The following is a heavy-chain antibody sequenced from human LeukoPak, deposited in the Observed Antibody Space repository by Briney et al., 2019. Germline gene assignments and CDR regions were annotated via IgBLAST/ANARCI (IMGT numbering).Heavy chain of an antibody. V-gene: IGHV3-73*01. CDR3: ARDRGQQPPDY. CDR1: GFTFSGSA. CDR2: IDKKDKGYATAT. Sequence: GGSLKLSCAASGFTFSGSAIHWVRQSSGKGLEWVGQIDKKDKGYATATAYAASVKGRFTISRDDSINTAYLQMKSLKTEDTAVYYCARDRGQQPPDYWGQGTLVTVSS. D-gene: IGHD6-13*01. J-gene: IGHJ4*02.